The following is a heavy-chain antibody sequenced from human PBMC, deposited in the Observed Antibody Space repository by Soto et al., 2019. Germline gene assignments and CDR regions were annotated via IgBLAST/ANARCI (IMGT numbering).Heavy chain of an antibody. CDR1: GGSISSYY. CDR3: ARVGIGVTPDY. D-gene: IGHD2-21*02. V-gene: IGHV4-59*01. Sequence: QVQLQESGPGLVKPSETLSLTCTVSGGSISSYYWSWIRQPPGKGLEWIGYIYYSGSTNYNPSLKGRVTISVDTSKNQFSLKLSSVTAADTAVYYCARVGIGVTPDYWGQGTLVTVSS. J-gene: IGHJ4*02. CDR2: IYYSGST.